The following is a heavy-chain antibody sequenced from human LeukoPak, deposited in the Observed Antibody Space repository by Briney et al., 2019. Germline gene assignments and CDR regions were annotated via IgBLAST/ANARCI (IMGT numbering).Heavy chain of an antibody. CDR3: ARTDYYNVFFDY. D-gene: IGHD3-10*02. CDR1: GGSISSGDYY. J-gene: IGHJ4*02. V-gene: IGHV4-30-4*01. Sequence: SQTLSLTCTVSGGSISSGDYYWSWIRQPPGKGLEWIGYIYYSGSTYYNPPLKSRFTISVDTSKDQFSLKLSSVTAADTAVYYCARTDYYNVFFDYWGQGTLVTVSP. CDR2: IYYSGST.